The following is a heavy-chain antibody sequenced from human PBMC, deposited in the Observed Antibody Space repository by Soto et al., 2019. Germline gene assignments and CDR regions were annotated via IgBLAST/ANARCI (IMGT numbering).Heavy chain of an antibody. Sequence: SETKSLTNTVFDGNIRGRGYYSPLTKTHPGKSLEWIGYIYYSGSTYYNPSLKSRVTISVDTSKNQFSLKLSSVTAADTAVYYCARSVFPWGQGTLVTVSS. CDR3: ARSVFP. CDR1: DGNIRGRGYY. CDR2: IYYSGST. V-gene: IGHV4-31*02. J-gene: IGHJ5*02.